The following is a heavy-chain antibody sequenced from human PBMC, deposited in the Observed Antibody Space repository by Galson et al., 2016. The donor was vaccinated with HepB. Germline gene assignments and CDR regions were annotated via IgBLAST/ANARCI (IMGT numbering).Heavy chain of an antibody. J-gene: IGHJ3*02. D-gene: IGHD6-19*01. Sequence: SLRLSCAASGFTFSSHAMHWVRQAPGKGLEWVAVISYDGSNKYYADSVKGRFTISRDNSKNTLYLQMNRVRSEDTAVYYCASQKRKHGSGWYLAFDIWGRGTMVTVSS. CDR1: GFTFSSHA. CDR2: ISYDGSNK. V-gene: IGHV3-30-3*02. CDR3: ASQKRKHGSGWYLAFDI.